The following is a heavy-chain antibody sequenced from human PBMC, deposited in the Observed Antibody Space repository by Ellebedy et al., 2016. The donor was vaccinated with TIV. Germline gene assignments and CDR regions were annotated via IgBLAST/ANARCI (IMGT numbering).Heavy chain of an antibody. J-gene: IGHJ6*02. CDR1: GFTFSIHV. V-gene: IGHV3-21*01. Sequence: GESLKISCAASGFTFSIHVMAFFRQAPGKGLEWVSSISSSSSYIYYADSVKGRFTISRDNAKNSLYLQMNSLRAEDTAVYYCAREGEYDFWSGWGDYYYYGMDVWGQGTTVTVSS. CDR3: AREGEYDFWSGWGDYYYYGMDV. CDR2: ISSSSSYI. D-gene: IGHD3-3*01.